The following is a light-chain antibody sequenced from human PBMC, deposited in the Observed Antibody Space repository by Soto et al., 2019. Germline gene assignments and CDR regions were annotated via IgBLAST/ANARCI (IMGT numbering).Light chain of an antibody. CDR3: QQYNSYSVT. V-gene: IGKV1-5*01. CDR1: QSISSW. CDR2: DAS. J-gene: IGKJ1*01. Sequence: GDRVTITCRARQSISSWLAWYKQKPGKAPKLLIYDASSLESGVPSRFSGSGSGTEFTLTISSLQPDDFATYYCQQYNSYSVTFGQGTKVEIE.